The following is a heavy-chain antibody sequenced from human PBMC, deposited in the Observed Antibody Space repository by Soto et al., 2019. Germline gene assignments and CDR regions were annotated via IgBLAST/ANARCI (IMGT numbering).Heavy chain of an antibody. CDR3: ARAYDYIWGSYRFPDY. CDR1: GYTFTSYD. D-gene: IGHD3-16*02. V-gene: IGHV1-8*01. CDR2: MNPNSGNT. J-gene: IGHJ4*02. Sequence: QVQLVQSGAEVKKPGASVKVSCKASGYTFTSYDINWVRQATGQGLEWMGGMNPNSGNTGYAQKFQGRVTMTRNNSRSTAYMELSSLRSEDTAVYYCARAYDYIWGSYRFPDYWGQGTLVTVSS.